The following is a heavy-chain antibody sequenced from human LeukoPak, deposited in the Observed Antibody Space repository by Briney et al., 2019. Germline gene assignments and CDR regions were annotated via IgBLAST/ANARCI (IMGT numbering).Heavy chain of an antibody. Sequence: ASVYVSRKCSGYTFTGYCIHWVRHGPGQGLEWMGWINPNSGGTNYEQKFQGRVTMTRDTSISTAYMELSRLRADDTAVYYCASVKRVGAADAFDIWGQGTMVTVSS. CDR3: ASVKRVGAADAFDI. J-gene: IGHJ3*02. D-gene: IGHD1-26*01. CDR2: INPNSGGT. V-gene: IGHV1-2*02. CDR1: GYTFTGYC.